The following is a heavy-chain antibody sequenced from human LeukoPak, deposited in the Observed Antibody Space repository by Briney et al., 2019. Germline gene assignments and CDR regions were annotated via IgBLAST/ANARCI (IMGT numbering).Heavy chain of an antibody. CDR3: ARDGGIAAAGTGGYYFDY. V-gene: IGHV3-66*01. CDR2: IYSGDNT. D-gene: IGHD6-13*01. J-gene: IGHJ4*02. CDR1: GFTVSSNY. Sequence: GGSLRLSCAASGFTVSSNYMSWVRQAPGKGLEWVSVIYSGDNTYYADFVKGRFTISRDNSNNTLYLQMNSLRAEDTAVYYCARDGGIAAAGTGGYYFDYWGQGTLVTVSS.